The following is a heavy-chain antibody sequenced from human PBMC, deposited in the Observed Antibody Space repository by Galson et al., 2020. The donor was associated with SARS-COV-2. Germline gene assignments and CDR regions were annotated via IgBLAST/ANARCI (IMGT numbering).Heavy chain of an antibody. V-gene: IGHV1-69*04. D-gene: IGHD1-7*01. Sequence: SVKVSCKASGGTFSSYAISWVRQAPGQGLEWMGRIIPILGIANYAQKFQGRVTITADKSTSTAYMELSSLRSEDTAVYYCASFLTGTTGYFDYWGQGTLVTVSS. CDR3: ASFLTGTTGYFDY. CDR2: IIPILGIA. J-gene: IGHJ4*02. CDR1: GGTFSSYA.